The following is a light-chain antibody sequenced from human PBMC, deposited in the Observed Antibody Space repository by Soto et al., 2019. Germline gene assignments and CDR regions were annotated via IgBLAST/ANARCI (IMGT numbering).Light chain of an antibody. Sequence: DIQMTQSPSSLSASIGDSVTITCRASQTIIGYLNWYQQKPGKAPRLLINAASNLQSGVPSRFRGSGSETDFTLTITSLQPEDFATYYCQQSDTTPRTFGQGTKVEIQ. J-gene: IGKJ1*01. V-gene: IGKV1-39*01. CDR2: AAS. CDR3: QQSDTTPRT. CDR1: QTIIGY.